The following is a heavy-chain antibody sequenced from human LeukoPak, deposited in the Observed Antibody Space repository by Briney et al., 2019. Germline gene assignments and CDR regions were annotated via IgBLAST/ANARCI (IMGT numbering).Heavy chain of an antibody. Sequence: TGGSLRLSCAASGITFSSYAISWVRQAPGKGLEWVSAISGSGDSTYYGDSVKGRFTISRDNSKNTLYLQMNSLRAEDTAVYYCAKTRPLDSSSWSHGDYWGQGTLVTVSS. CDR3: AKTRPLDSSSWSHGDY. V-gene: IGHV3-23*01. CDR1: GITFSSYA. D-gene: IGHD6-13*01. J-gene: IGHJ4*02. CDR2: ISGSGDST.